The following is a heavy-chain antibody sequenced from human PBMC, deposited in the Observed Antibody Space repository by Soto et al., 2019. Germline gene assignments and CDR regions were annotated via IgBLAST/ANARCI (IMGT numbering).Heavy chain of an antibody. J-gene: IGHJ4*02. D-gene: IGHD5-18*01. Sequence: PSETLSLTCTVSGGSVSSGSYYWSWIRQPPGKGLEWIGYIYYSGSTNYNPSLKSRVTISVDTSKNQFSLKLSSVTAADTAVYYCARDSRSGYSYGYNDYWGQGTLVTVSS. CDR3: ARDSRSGYSYGYNDY. V-gene: IGHV4-61*01. CDR2: IYYSGST. CDR1: GGSVSSGSYY.